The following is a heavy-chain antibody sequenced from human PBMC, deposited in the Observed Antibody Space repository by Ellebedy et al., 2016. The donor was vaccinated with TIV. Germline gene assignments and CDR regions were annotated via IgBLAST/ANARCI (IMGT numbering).Heavy chain of an antibody. CDR3: ARRAVSGNHHFEY. Sequence: GESLKISCAASGFTFSSYAMSWVRQAPGKGLEWVSGISASGVGTYYADSVKGRFTISRDNSEKTLYLEINSLRAEDRTLYYCARRAVSGNHHFEYWGQGTLVTVSS. CDR1: GFTFSSYA. J-gene: IGHJ4*02. CDR2: ISASGVGT. D-gene: IGHD6-19*01. V-gene: IGHV3-23*01.